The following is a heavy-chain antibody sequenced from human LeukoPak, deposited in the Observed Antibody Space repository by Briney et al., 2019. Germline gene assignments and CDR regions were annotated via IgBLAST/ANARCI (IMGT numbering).Heavy chain of an antibody. D-gene: IGHD6-19*01. CDR2: IYYSGST. Sequence: SETLSLTCTVSGGSISSYYWSWIRQPPGKGLEWIGYIYYSGSTNYNPSLKSRVTISVDTSKNQFSLKLSSVTAADTAVYYCARIVYSSGWYRLDYWGQGTLVTVSS. J-gene: IGHJ4*02. V-gene: IGHV4-59*08. CDR3: ARIVYSSGWYRLDY. CDR1: GGSISSYY.